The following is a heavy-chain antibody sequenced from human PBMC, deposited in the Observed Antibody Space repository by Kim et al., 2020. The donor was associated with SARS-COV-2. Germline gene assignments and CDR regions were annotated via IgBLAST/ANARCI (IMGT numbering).Heavy chain of an antibody. D-gene: IGHD6-13*01. Sequence: SETLSLTCTVSGGSISSSSYYWGWIRQPPGKGLEWIGSIYYSGSTYYNPSLKSRVTISVDTSKNQFSLKLSSVTAADTAVYYCARQRFPWIAAAPPNYWYFELWGRGTLGTVSS. CDR3: ARQRFPWIAAAPPNYWYFEL. CDR1: GGSISSSSYY. J-gene: IGHJ2*01. V-gene: IGHV4-39*01. CDR2: IYYSGST.